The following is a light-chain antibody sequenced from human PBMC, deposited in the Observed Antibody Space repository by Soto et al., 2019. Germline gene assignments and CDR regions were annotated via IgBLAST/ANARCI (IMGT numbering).Light chain of an antibody. J-gene: IGKJ1*01. CDR3: QQYKTWPT. V-gene: IGKV3-15*01. CDR2: VAS. Sequence: MTQSQATLSLSPGERVTLSCRASQSVSNSLAWYQQKPGQPARLPIYVASTRATGIPARFSRSASGTEFTITLSRLQSEYFAVYYYQQYKTWPTFGHGTKVDIK. CDR1: QSVSNS.